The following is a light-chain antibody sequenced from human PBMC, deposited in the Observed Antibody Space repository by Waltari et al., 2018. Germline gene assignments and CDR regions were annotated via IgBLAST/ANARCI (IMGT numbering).Light chain of an antibody. Sequence: QLVLTQSPSASASLGASVKLTCTLSRGHSSNVIAWLQQQPEKGPRFLLKVNSAGSHRKGDEIPVRFSGSSSGAERYLSISSLQSEDEADYFCQTGGHGTWVFGGGTKLTVL. CDR2: VNSAGSH. J-gene: IGLJ3*02. CDR1: RGHSSNV. V-gene: IGLV4-69*01. CDR3: QTGGHGTWV.